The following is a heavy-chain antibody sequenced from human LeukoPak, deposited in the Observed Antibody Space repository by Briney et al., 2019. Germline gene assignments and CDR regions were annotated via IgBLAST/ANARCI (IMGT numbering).Heavy chain of an antibody. Sequence: GRSLRLSCTGSGYSFTSYWIAWVRQMPGKGLEWMGIIYAGGSDTRYSPSFQGQVTISVDKSINTAYLQWRSLKASDTAMYYCGRSGHYGTDVWGQGTTVTVSS. J-gene: IGHJ6*02. D-gene: IGHD3-10*01. CDR1: GYSFTSYW. CDR2: IYAGGSDT. CDR3: GRSGHYGTDV. V-gene: IGHV5-51*01.